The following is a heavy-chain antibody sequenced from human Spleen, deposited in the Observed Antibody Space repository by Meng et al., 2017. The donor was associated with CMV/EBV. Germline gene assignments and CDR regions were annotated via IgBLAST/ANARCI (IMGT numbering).Heavy chain of an antibody. Sequence: SETLSLTCTVYGGSISSYYWSWIRQPPGKGLEWIGYIYYSGSTNYNPSLKSRVTISVDTSKNQFSLKLSSVTAADTAVYYCARGGKWDQPPGYWGQGTLVTVSS. V-gene: IGHV4-59*01. CDR1: GGSISSYY. D-gene: IGHD1-26*01. CDR3: ARGGKWDQPPGY. J-gene: IGHJ4*02. CDR2: IYYSGST.